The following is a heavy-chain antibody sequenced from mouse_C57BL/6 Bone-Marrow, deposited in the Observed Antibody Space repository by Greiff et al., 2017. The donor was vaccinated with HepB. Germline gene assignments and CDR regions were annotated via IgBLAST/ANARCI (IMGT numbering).Heavy chain of an antibody. CDR3: ARDYGSSYDYAMDY. V-gene: IGHV2-2*01. D-gene: IGHD1-1*01. CDR2: IWSGGST. J-gene: IGHJ4*01. Sequence: VQGVESGPGLVQPSQSLSITCTVSGFSLTSYGVHWVRQSPGKGLEWLGVIWSGGSTDYNAAFISRLSISKDNSKSQVFFKMNSLQADDTAIYYCARDYGSSYDYAMDYWGQGTSVTVSS. CDR1: GFSLTSYG.